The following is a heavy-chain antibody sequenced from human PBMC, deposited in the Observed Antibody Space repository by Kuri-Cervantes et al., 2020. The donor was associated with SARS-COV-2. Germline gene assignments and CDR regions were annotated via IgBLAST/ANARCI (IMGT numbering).Heavy chain of an antibody. CDR1: GFTFSSYW. J-gene: IGHJ4*02. Sequence: GGSLRLSCAASGFTFSSYWMNWVRQAPGKGLEWVANIKQDGSEKYYVDSVKGRFTISRDNSKNTLYLQMNSLRAEDTAVYYCASGILYRWEGYFDYWGQGTLVTVSS. V-gene: IGHV3-7*03. D-gene: IGHD2-15*01. CDR3: ASGILYRWEGYFDY. CDR2: IKQDGSEK.